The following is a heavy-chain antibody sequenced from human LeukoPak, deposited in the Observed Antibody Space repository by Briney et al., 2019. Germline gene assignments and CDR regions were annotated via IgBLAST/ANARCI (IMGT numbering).Heavy chain of an antibody. CDR1: GGSFSGYY. D-gene: IGHD1-7*01. CDR3: ARHRRQLELRRTFDY. J-gene: IGHJ4*02. CDR2: INHSGST. V-gene: IGHV4-34*01. Sequence: SETLSLTCAVYGGSFSGYYWSWIRQPPGKGLEWIGEINHSGSTNYNPSLKSRVTISVDTSKNQFSLKLSSVTAADTAVYYCARHRRQLELRRTFDYWGQGTLVTVSS.